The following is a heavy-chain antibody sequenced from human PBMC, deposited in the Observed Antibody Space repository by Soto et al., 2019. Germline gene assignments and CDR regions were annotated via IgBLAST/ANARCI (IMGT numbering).Heavy chain of an antibody. V-gene: IGHV3-30*04. CDR3: ARDFKNGGSAYYYYYMDV. CDR1: GFTFSSYA. Sequence: GGSLRLSCAASGFTFSSYAMHWVRQAPGKGLEWVAVISYDGSNKYYADSVKGRFTISRDNSKNTLYLQMNSLRAEDTAVYYCARDFKNGGSAYYYYYMDVWGKGTTVTVSS. J-gene: IGHJ6*03. CDR2: ISYDGSNK. D-gene: IGHD3-16*01.